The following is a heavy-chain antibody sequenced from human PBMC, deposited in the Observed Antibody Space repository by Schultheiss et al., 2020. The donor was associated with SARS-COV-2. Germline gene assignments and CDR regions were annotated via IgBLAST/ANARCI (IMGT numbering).Heavy chain of an antibody. V-gene: IGHV4-34*01. D-gene: IGHD6-6*01. J-gene: IGHJ4*02. CDR3: AREPIRTYSSSSKDY. CDR1: GGSFSGYS. Sequence: SETLSLTCALYGGSFSGYSWTWIRQPPGKGLEWIGEISHNGSTKYNPSLESRVAISLDTAKNQFSLKLTSVTAADTAVYYCAREPIRTYSSSSKDYWGQGTLVTVSS. CDR2: ISHNGST.